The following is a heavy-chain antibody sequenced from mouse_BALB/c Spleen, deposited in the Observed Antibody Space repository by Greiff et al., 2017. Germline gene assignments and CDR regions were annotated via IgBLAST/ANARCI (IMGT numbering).Heavy chain of an antibody. J-gene: IGHJ3*01. V-gene: IGHV14-1*02. CDR2: IDPENGNT. Sequence: EVQLQQSGAELVRPGALVKLSCKASGFNIKDYYMHWVKQRPEQGLEWIGWIDPENGNTIYDPKFQGKASITADTSSNTAYLQLSSLTSEDTAVYYCARSGNRYDEAWFAYWGQGTLVTVSA. CDR3: ARSGNRYDEAWFAY. CDR1: GFNIKDYY. D-gene: IGHD2-14*01.